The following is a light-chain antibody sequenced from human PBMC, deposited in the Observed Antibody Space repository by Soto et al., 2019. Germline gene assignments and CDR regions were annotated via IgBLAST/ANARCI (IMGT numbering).Light chain of an antibody. Sequence: ALTQPASVSGSPGQSITISCTGTSSDVGGYNYVSWYQQHPGKAPKLMIYDVSNRPLGVSNRFSGSKSGNTASLTISGLQAEDEADYYCSLYTSSSTVVFGGGTKLTVL. CDR1: SSDVGGYNY. V-gene: IGLV2-14*01. CDR2: DVS. J-gene: IGLJ2*01. CDR3: SLYTSSSTVV.